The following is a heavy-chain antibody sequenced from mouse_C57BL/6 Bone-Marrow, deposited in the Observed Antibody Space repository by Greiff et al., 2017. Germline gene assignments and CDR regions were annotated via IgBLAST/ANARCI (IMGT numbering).Heavy chain of an antibody. CDR2: FHPYNDDT. D-gene: IGHD1-1*01. V-gene: IGHV1-47*01. CDR3: ARGITTVVPPYWYFDV. CDR1: GYTFTTYP. J-gene: IGHJ1*03. Sequence: VQLQQSGAELVKPGASVKMSCKASGYTFTTYPIEWMKQNHGKSLEWIGNFHPYNDDTKYNEKFKGKATLTVEKSSSTVYLELSRLTSDDSAVYYCARGITTVVPPYWYFDVWGTGTTVTVPS.